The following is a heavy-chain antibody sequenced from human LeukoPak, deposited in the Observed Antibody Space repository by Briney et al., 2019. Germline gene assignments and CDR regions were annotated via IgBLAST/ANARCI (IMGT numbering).Heavy chain of an antibody. CDR1: GFTFSSYW. D-gene: IGHD6-13*01. J-gene: IGHJ4*02. CDR3: ARDRLIAAAGTGFDY. Sequence: GGSLRLSCAASGFTFSSYWMSWVRQAPGKGLEWVANIKQDGSEKYYVDSVKGRFTISRDNAKNSLYLQMNSLRAEGTAVYYCARDRLIAAAGTGFDYWGQGTLVTVSS. V-gene: IGHV3-7*05. CDR2: IKQDGSEK.